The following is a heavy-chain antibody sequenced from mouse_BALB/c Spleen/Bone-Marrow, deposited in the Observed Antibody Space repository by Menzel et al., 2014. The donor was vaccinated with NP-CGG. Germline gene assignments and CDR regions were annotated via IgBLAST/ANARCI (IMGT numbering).Heavy chain of an antibody. CDR2: IDPANGNT. D-gene: IGHD1-1*01. CDR3: ASYYYGSSGFAY. CDR1: GFNIKDTY. J-gene: IGHJ3*01. V-gene: IGHV14-3*02. Sequence: DVKLVESGAELVKPGASVKLSCTASGFNIKDTYMHWVKQRPEQGLEWIGRIDPANGNTKYDPKFQGKATTTADTSSNTAYLQLSSLTSEDTAVYYCASYYYGSSGFAYWGQGTLVTVSA.